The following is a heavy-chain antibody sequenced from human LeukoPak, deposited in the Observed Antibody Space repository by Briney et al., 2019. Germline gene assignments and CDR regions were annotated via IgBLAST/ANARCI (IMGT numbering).Heavy chain of an antibody. D-gene: IGHD3-10*01. J-gene: IGHJ4*02. V-gene: IGHV3-53*01. CDR2: IYSGGST. Sequence: GGSLRLSCAASGFTVSSNYMSWVRQAPGKGLEWVSVIYSGGSTYYADSVKGRFTISRDNSKNTLYLQMSSLRAEDTAVYYCARVLIGVFDYWGQGTLVTVSS. CDR3: ARVLIGVFDY. CDR1: GFTVSSNY.